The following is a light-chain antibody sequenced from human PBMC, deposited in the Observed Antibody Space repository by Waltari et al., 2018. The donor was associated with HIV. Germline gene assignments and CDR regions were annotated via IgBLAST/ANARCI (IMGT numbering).Light chain of an antibody. Sequence: QSALTQPASVSGSPGQSITISCTGTSSDVGGYNYVSWYQQHPGKAPTLIIYEVSKRPSGVSNRFSGSKSGNTASLTISGLQAEDEADYYCSSYTSSSTVVFGGGTKLTVL. CDR3: SSYTSSSTVV. J-gene: IGLJ2*01. CDR1: SSDVGGYNY. V-gene: IGLV2-14*01. CDR2: EVS.